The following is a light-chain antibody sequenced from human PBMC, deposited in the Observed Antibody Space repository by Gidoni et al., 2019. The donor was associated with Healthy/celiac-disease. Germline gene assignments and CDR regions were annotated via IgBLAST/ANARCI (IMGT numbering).Light chain of an antibody. CDR2: KAS. CDR3: QQSWT. V-gene: IGKV1-5*03. Sequence: DIQMTQSPSTLSASVGDRVPIIVRASQSISLWLAWYQQKPGKAPKLLIYKASSFESGVPSRFSGSGSGTEFALTISSLQPDDFATYYCQQSWTFGQGTKVEIK. CDR1: QSISLW. J-gene: IGKJ1*01.